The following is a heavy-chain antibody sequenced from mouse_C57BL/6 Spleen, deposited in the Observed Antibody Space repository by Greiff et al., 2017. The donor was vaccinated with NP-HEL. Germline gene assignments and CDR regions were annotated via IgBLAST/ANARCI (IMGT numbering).Heavy chain of an antibody. CDR3: ARDGGLYYGSMAMDD. D-gene: IGHD1-1*01. Sequence: DVKLQESGPGLVKPSQSLSLTCSVTGYSITSGYYWNWIRQFPGNKLEWMGYISYDGSNNYNPSLKNRISITRDTSKNQFFLKLNSVTTEDTATYYCARDGGLYYGSMAMDDWGQGTSVTVSS. CDR2: ISYDGSN. CDR1: GYSITSGYY. V-gene: IGHV3-6*01. J-gene: IGHJ4*01.